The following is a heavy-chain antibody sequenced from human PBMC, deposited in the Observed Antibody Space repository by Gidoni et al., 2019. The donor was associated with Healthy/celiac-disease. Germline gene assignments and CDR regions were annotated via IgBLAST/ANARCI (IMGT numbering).Heavy chain of an antibody. Sequence: EVQLVESGGGLVTPGGSMRLSCAASGFTFRFYSMNWVRQAPGKGLEWVSSISSSTNYIYYADSVKGRFTISRDNAKNSLYLQMNSLRAEDTAVYYCARDAGLENGAVDAFDIWGQGTMVTVSS. CDR1: GFTFRFYS. CDR3: ARDAGLENGAVDAFDI. D-gene: IGHD1-1*01. J-gene: IGHJ3*02. V-gene: IGHV3-21*01. CDR2: ISSSTNYI.